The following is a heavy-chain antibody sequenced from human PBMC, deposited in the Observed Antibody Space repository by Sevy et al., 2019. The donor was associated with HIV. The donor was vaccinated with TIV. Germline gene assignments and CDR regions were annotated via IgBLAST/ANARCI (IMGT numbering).Heavy chain of an antibody. V-gene: IGHV3-23*01. CDR1: GFTFSNYA. Sequence: GGSLRLSCAASGFTFSNYAMSWVRQAPGKGLEWVSALGGSGGSTFYAASVKGRFTISRDNSKNTFYLQMNSLRAEDTAVYYCAKDITIIVGDAFDVWGLGTMVTVSS. CDR3: AKDITIIVGDAFDV. CDR2: LGGSGGST. D-gene: IGHD3-22*01. J-gene: IGHJ3*01.